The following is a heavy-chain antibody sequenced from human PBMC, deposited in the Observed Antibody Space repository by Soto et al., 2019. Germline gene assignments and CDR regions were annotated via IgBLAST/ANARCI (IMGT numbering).Heavy chain of an antibody. V-gene: IGHV1-69*13. CDR1: GGTFSSDA. CDR3: ARRESSGYYRYYYYGMDV. J-gene: IGHJ6*02. CDR2: IIPIFGTA. Sequence: SVKVSCKASGGTFSSDAISWVRQAPGQGLEWMGGIIPIFGTANYAQKFQGRVTITADESTSTAYMELSSLRSEDTAVYYCARRESSGYYRYYYYGMDVWGQGTTVTVSS. D-gene: IGHD3-22*01.